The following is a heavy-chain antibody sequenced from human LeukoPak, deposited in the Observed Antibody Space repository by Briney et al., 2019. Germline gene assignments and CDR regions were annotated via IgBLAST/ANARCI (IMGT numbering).Heavy chain of an antibody. CDR1: GFTVSSNY. CDR2: VYPGGST. D-gene: IGHD3-22*01. J-gene: IGHJ4*02. CDR3: ATSSSGFSHYY. Sequence: GGSLRLSCVASGFTVSSNYMSWVRQAPGKGLEWVSVVYPGGSTYYADSVKGRFTISRDISKNTLYLQMNSLRAEDTAVYYCATSSSGFSHYYWGQGTLVTVSS. V-gene: IGHV3-66*01.